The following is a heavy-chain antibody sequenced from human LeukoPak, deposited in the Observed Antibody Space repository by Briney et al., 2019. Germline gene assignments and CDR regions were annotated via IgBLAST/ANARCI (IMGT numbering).Heavy chain of an antibody. CDR3: AGDIAAVNIPGSRLDP. V-gene: IGHV4-59*08. J-gene: IGHJ5*02. CDR2: ISYSGIT. Sequence: SETLSLTCAVYGGSFSGYYWSWIRQPPGKGLEWIGYISYSGITNYNPSLKSRVTISVDTSKNQFSLRLRSVTAADTAVYFCAGDIAAVNIPGSRLDPWGQGTLVTVS. D-gene: IGHD6-13*01. CDR1: GGSFSGYY.